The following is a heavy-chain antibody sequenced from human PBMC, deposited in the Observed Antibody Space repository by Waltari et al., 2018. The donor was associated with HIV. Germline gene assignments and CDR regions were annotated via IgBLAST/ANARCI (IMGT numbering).Heavy chain of an antibody. J-gene: IGHJ4*02. Sequence: EVQLVVLGGDLVQPGGSLRLACAASGSGCSSYWMSWVRQAPGKGLEWVANIKQDGSEKYYVDSVKGRFTISRDNAKNSLYLQMNSLRVEDTAMYYCARDWGRYWGQGTLVTVSS. V-gene: IGHV3-7*01. D-gene: IGHD3-16*01. CDR1: GSGCSSYW. CDR3: ARDWGRY. CDR2: IKQDGSEK.